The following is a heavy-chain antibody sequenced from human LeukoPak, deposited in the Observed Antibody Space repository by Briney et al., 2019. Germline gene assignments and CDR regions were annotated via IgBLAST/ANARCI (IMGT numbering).Heavy chain of an antibody. CDR1: GYTFSSCA. D-gene: IGHD3-10*01. CDR3: ARAGVTMVRGVIPFDY. J-gene: IGHJ4*02. Sequence: ASVKVSCKASGYTFSSCAINWVRQAPGQGLEWMGGIIPIFGTANYAQKFQGRVTITADESTSTAYMELSSLRSEDTAVYYCARAGVTMVRGVIPFDYWGQGTLVTVSS. V-gene: IGHV1-69*13. CDR2: IIPIFGTA.